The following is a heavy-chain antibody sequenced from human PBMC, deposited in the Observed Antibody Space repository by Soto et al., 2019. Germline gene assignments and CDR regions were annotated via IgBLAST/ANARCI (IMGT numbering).Heavy chain of an antibody. CDR3: ARVPKPGPSKVWFDP. J-gene: IGHJ5*02. CDR1: GYTFSGYY. Sequence: QVQLGQSGADVKKPGASVKVSCKASGYTFSGYYIHWVRQAPGQGLEWMGWINTNSGGPKYAQKFHGRVTRTSDTSSSTAYMELSKQTFADKAVYLCARVPKPGPSKVWFDPWGQRTLVPVSS. CDR2: INTNSGGP. V-gene: IGHV1-2*02. D-gene: IGHD2-2*01.